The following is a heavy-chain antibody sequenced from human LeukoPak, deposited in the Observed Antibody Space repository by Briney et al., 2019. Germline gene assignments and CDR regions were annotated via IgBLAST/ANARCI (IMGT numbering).Heavy chain of an antibody. J-gene: IGHJ4*02. CDR2: IYYSGST. D-gene: IGHD2-2*01. CDR3: ARDLSRGLDY. V-gene: IGHV4-59*01. Sequence: PSETLSLTCTVSGGSISSYYWSWIRQPPGKGLEWIGYIYYSGSTNYNPSLKSRVAISVDTSKNQFSLKLSSVTAADTAVYYCARDLSRGLDYWGQGTLVTVSS. CDR1: GGSISSYY.